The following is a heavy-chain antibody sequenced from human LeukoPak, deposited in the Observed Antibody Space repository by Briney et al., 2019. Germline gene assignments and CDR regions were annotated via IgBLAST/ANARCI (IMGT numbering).Heavy chain of an antibody. CDR1: GFTFSSYG. D-gene: IGHD6-13*01. Sequence: PGGSLRLSCAASGFTFSSYGMHWVRQAPGKGLEWVAVIWYDGSNKYYADSVKGRFTISRDNSKNTLYLQMNSLRAEDTAVYYCSRDSVYSSSWQYYWGQGTLVNVSS. CDR2: IWYDGSNK. J-gene: IGHJ4*02. V-gene: IGHV3-33*01. CDR3: SRDSVYSSSWQYY.